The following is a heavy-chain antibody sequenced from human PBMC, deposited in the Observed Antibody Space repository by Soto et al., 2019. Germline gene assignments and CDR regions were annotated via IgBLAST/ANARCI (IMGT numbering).Heavy chain of an antibody. V-gene: IGHV3-30*18. CDR1: GFTFSSYG. D-gene: IGHD5-18*01. Sequence: WGSLRLSCAASGFTFSSYGMHCVLQAPGKGLEWVAVISYDGSNKYYADSVKGRFTISRDNSKNTLYLQMNSLRAEDTAVYYCAKSTAMVFYYYYYMDVWGKGTTVTVSS. CDR3: AKSTAMVFYYYYYMDV. J-gene: IGHJ6*03. CDR2: ISYDGSNK.